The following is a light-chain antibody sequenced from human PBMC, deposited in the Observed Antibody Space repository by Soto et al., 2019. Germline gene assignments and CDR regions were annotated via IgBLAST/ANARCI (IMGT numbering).Light chain of an antibody. V-gene: IGKV3-20*01. J-gene: IGKJ4*01. CDR2: GAS. CDR1: QSVRSSY. CDR3: QQYDSSPLT. Sequence: EIVLTQSPGTLPWSPGERATLSCRAVQSVRSSYLAWYQQKPAQAPRLLIYGASSRATGIPDRFSGSGSGTDFTLTISRLEPEDFAVYYCQQYDSSPLTFGGGTKVEIK.